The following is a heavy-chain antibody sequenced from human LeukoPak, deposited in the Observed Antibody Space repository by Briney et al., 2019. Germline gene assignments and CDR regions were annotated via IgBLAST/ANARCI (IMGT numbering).Heavy chain of an antibody. V-gene: IGHV3-53*01. Sequence: GGSLRLSCAASGFTVRSNYMSWVRQAPGKGLEWVSVIYRGGNTYYADSVKGRFTISRDNSKNTLYLQMNSLRAEDTAVYYCARAVVVTASDYWGQGTLVTVSS. CDR2: IYRGGNT. J-gene: IGHJ4*02. CDR3: ARAVVVTASDY. CDR1: GFTVRSNY. D-gene: IGHD2-21*02.